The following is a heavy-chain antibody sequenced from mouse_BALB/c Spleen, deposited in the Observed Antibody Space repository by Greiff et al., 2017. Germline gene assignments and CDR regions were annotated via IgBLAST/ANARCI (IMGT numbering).Heavy chain of an antibody. J-gene: IGHJ3*01. CDR2: SRNKANDYTT. D-gene: IGHD2-14*01. V-gene: IGHV7-1*02. CDR3: ARAPAYYRYGAWFAY. Sequence: EVKLMESGGGLVQPGGSLRLSCATSGFTFSDFYMEWVRQPPGKRLEWIAASRNKANDYTTEYSASVKGRFIVSRDTSQSILYLQMNALRAEDTAIYYCARAPAYYRYGAWFAYWGQGTLVTVSA. CDR1: GFTFSDFY.